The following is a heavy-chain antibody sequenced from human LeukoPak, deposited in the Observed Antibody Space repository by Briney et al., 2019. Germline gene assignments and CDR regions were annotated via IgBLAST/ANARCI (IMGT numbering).Heavy chain of an antibody. CDR2: IRSKAYGGTT. CDR3: TRDLGYSSGPDAFDI. V-gene: IGHV3-49*03. Sequence: GGSLRLSCTASGFTFGDYAMSWFRQAPGKGLEWVGFIRSKAYGGTTEYAASVKGRFTISRDDSKSIAYLQMNSLKTEDTAVYYCTRDLGYSSGPDAFDIWGQGTMVTVSS. CDR1: GFTFGDYA. D-gene: IGHD6-19*01. J-gene: IGHJ3*02.